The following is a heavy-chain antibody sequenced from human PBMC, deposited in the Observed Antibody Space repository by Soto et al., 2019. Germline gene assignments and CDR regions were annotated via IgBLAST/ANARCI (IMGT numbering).Heavy chain of an antibody. V-gene: IGHV1-18*01. J-gene: IGHJ5*02. CDR2: ISGYNGNT. Sequence: ASVKVSCKSSGYTFFNYCISWVRQAPGQGLEWMGWISGYNGNTNYAQKFQARVTMTTDTATRAAYMELRSLRSDDTALYYCARKSSTSSWFDPWGQGTLVTVSS. CDR3: ARKSSTSSWFDP. D-gene: IGHD2-2*01. CDR1: GYTFFNYC.